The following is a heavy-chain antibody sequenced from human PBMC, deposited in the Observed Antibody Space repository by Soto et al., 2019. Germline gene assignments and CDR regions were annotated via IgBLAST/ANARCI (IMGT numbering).Heavy chain of an antibody. CDR3: ARGGSGWTRGGWLGP. CDR2: ISDRGSTI. J-gene: IGHJ5*02. CDR1: GFTFSDYY. D-gene: IGHD6-25*01. Sequence: QMQLVQSGGGLVKPGGSLTLSCKASGFTFSDYYMIWVRQTPGKGLEWLSYISDRGSTIYYADSVRARFTIFRGNAANAVFLELDGLTDGDTAFYYCARGGSGWTRGGWLGPWGQGALVTVSS. V-gene: IGHV3-11*01.